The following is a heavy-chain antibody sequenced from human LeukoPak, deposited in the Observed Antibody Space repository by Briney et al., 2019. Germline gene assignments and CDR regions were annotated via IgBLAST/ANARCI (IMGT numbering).Heavy chain of an antibody. D-gene: IGHD3-16*01. Sequence: GGSLRLSCAASGFPFSSYAMIWVRQAPGKGLEWVSAISGSGDSTHYADSVKGRFTITRENSRDTLYLQRNSLRAEDTAVYYCAKGYYDYVWGSYYFDYGGQGTLVTVSS. CDR3: AKGYYDYVWGSYYFDY. V-gene: IGHV3-23*01. J-gene: IGHJ4*02. CDR2: ISGSGDST. CDR1: GFPFSSYA.